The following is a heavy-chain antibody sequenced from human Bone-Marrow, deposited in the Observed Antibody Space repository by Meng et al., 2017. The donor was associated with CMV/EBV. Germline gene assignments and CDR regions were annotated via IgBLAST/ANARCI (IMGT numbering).Heavy chain of an antibody. CDR3: ARDKAAAGNWVDYYYYYGMDV. CDR1: GFTFSSYW. V-gene: IGHV3-7*01. CDR2: IKQDGSEK. J-gene: IGHJ6*02. Sequence: GVLKISCAASGFTFSSYWMSWVRQAPGKGLEWVANIKQDGSEKYYVDSVKGRFTISRDNAKNSLYLQMNSLRAEDTAVYYCARDKAAAGNWVDYYYYYGMDVWGQGTTVTVSS. D-gene: IGHD6-13*01.